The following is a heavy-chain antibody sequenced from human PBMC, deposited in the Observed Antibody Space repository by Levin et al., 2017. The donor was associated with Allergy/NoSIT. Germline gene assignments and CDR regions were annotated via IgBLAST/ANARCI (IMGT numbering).Heavy chain of an antibody. Sequence: GESLKISCAASGFTFSSYSMNWVRQAPGKGLEWVSSISSSSSYIYYADSVKGRFTISRDNAKNSLYLQMNSLRAEDTAVYYCARDLRGYSRDDYWGQGTLVTVSS. CDR3: ARDLRGYSRDDY. CDR2: ISSSSSYI. CDR1: GFTFSSYS. J-gene: IGHJ4*02. V-gene: IGHV3-21*01. D-gene: IGHD5-12*01.